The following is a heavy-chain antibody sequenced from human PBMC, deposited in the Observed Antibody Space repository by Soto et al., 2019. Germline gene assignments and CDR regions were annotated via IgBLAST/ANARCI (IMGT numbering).Heavy chain of an antibody. Sequence: ASVKGSCKASGYTFIGYYMHWVRQAPRQGLEWMGWINPNSGDTNYAQKVQGGITMTRDTCISTAYTELSRLRFDDTAVYYCARARTDYYNTSDYGVWGQGTLVT. D-gene: IGHD3-22*01. J-gene: IGHJ4*02. CDR1: GYTFIGYY. CDR2: INPNSGDT. V-gene: IGHV1-2*02. CDR3: ARARTDYYNTSDYGV.